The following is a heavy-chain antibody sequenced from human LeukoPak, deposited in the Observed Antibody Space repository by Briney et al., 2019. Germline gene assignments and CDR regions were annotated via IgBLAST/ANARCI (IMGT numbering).Heavy chain of an antibody. CDR2: IKTSGST. CDR1: GGFISTYY. D-gene: IGHD3-9*01. CDR3: ARQQNILTGRYYYYYYYRDV. V-gene: IGHV4-4*07. Sequence: SETLSLNCTVSGGFISTYYWSWIRQPVGKGLEWIGHIKTSGSTHYNPSLRSRVSMSVDTSKNHFSLKLSSVTAADTAVYYCARQQNILTGRYYYYYYYRDVWGKGTTVTVSS. J-gene: IGHJ6*03.